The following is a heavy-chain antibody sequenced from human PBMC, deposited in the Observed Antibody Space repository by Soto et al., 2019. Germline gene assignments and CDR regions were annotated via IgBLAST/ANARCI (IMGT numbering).Heavy chain of an antibody. D-gene: IGHD3-22*01. CDR3: AKGPGYYDSSGYPHTY. CDR2: ISGSGGST. CDR1: GFTFSSYA. J-gene: IGHJ4*02. Sequence: GGSLRLSCAASGFTFSSYAMSWVRQAPGKGLEWVSAISGSGGSTYYADSVKGRFTISRDNSKNTLYLQMNSLRAEDTAVYYCAKGPGYYDSSGYPHTYWGQGTLVTVSS. V-gene: IGHV3-23*01.